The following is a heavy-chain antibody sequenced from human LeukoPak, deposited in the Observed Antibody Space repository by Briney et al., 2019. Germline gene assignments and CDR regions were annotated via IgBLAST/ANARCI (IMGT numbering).Heavy chain of an antibody. CDR3: ARYWDPRVRTFDI. Sequence: GGSLILSCAASGFTFSSYGMSWVRQAPGKGLEWVSLISGNGGSIVYADSVRGRFTISRDNSKNTLYSQMNSLRAEDTALYYCARYWDPRVRTFDIWGQGTVVTVSS. D-gene: IGHD2-15*01. CDR2: ISGNGGSI. V-gene: IGHV3-23*01. J-gene: IGHJ3*02. CDR1: GFTFSSYG.